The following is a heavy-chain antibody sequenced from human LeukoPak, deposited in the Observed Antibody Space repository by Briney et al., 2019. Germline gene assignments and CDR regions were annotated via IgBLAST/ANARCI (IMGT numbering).Heavy chain of an antibody. CDR2: ISSSSSYI. Sequence: GGSLRLSCAASGFTFSSYSMNWVRQAPGKGLEWVSSISSSSSYIYYADSVKGRFTISRDNAENSLYLQMNSLRAEDTAVYYCARIVVVPAAMGFDYWGQGTLVTVSS. D-gene: IGHD2-2*01. V-gene: IGHV3-21*01. CDR3: ARIVVVPAAMGFDY. CDR1: GFTFSSYS. J-gene: IGHJ4*02.